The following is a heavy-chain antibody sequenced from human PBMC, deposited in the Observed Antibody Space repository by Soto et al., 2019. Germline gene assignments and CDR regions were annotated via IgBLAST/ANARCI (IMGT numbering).Heavy chain of an antibody. V-gene: IGHV1-24*01. CDR2: FDPEDGET. D-gene: IGHD6-19*01. CDR3: ATLGMVADGTAVDY. Sequence: QVQLVQSGAEVKKPGASVKVSCKVSGYTLTELSMHWVRQAPGKGLEWMGGFDPEDGETIYAQKFQGRVTMTEDTXXDTAYMELSSLRSEDTAVYYCATLGMVADGTAVDYWGQGTLVTVSS. CDR1: GYTLTELS. J-gene: IGHJ4*02.